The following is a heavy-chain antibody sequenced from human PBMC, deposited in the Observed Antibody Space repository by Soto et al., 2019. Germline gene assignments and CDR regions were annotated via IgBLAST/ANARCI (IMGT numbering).Heavy chain of an antibody. CDR3: AKQESDWNDHFDY. CDR2: ISAYNGNT. D-gene: IGHD1-1*01. CDR1: GYTFTSYG. Sequence: ASVKVSCKASGYTFTSYGISWVRQAPGQGLEWMGWISAYNGNTNYAQKFQGRVTITRDTSASTAYMELSSLRSEDTAVYYCAKQESDWNDHFDYWGQGTLVTVSS. V-gene: IGHV1-18*01. J-gene: IGHJ4*02.